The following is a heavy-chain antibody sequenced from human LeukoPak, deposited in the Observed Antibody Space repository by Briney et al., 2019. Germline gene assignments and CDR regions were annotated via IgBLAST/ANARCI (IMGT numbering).Heavy chain of an antibody. D-gene: IGHD5-12*01. CDR1: GGSISCYY. Sequence: PSETLSLTCTVSGGSISCYYWSWIRQPAGKGLEWIGRIYTSGSTNYNPSLKSRVTMSVDTSKNQFSLKLSSVTAADTAVYYCAGGYSGYDYGYYFDYWGQGTLVTVSS. CDR2: IYTSGST. CDR3: AGGYSGYDYGYYFDY. J-gene: IGHJ4*02. V-gene: IGHV4-4*07.